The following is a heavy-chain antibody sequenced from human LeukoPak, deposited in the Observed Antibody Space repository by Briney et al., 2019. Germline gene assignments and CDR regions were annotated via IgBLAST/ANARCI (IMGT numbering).Heavy chain of an antibody. Sequence: PGGSLRLSCAASGFTFHNYAMHWFRQAPGKGLEWVAVLSFDGSNKYYADSVKGRFTISRDDSKNTLYLQMSSLRAGDTAVYYCARDPPYYYDSSAYFGAFDIWGQGTMVTVSS. CDR3: ARDPPYYYDSSAYFGAFDI. D-gene: IGHD3-22*01. V-gene: IGHV3-30*04. J-gene: IGHJ3*02. CDR2: LSFDGSNK. CDR1: GFTFHNYA.